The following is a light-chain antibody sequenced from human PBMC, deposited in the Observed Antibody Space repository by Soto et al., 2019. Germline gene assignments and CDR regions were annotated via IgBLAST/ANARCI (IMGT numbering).Light chain of an antibody. CDR2: DVS. Sequence: AIQLTQSPSSLSASVGDRVTITCRASQGIRGAFAWYQQRPGKPPNMLIYDVSKLERGVPSRFSGSDSGTHFTLTISSLQAEDFATYYCQLFNSYPITFGQGTRLEIK. CDR3: QLFNSYPIT. J-gene: IGKJ5*01. CDR1: QGIRGA. V-gene: IGKV1-13*02.